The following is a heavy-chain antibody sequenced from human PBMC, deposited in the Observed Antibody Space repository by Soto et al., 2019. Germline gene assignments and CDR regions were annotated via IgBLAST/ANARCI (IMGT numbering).Heavy chain of an antibody. CDR2: IYYSGST. J-gene: IGHJ4*02. CDR3: VSHRNYIVVSGSFFDY. Sequence: SETLSLTCTVSGGSISSYYWSWIRQPPGKGLEWIGYIYYSGSTNYNPSLKSRVTVSVDTSKNQFSLKLTSVTAADTAVYFCVSHRNYIVVSGSFFDYWSQGTLVTVSS. CDR1: GGSISSYY. V-gene: IGHV4-59*08. D-gene: IGHD6-19*01.